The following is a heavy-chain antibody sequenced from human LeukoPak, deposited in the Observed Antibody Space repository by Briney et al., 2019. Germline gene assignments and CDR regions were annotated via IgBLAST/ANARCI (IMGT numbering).Heavy chain of an antibody. CDR2: IIPIFGTA. V-gene: IGHV1-69*05. CDR3: ARGAITRQYYYYMDV. Sequence: SVKVSCKASGGTFSSYAISWVRQAPGRGLEWMGGIIPIFGTANYAQKFQGRVTITTDESTSTAYMELSSLRSEDTAVYYCARGAITRQYYYYMDVWGKGTTVTVSS. CDR1: GGTFSSYA. J-gene: IGHJ6*03. D-gene: IGHD3-3*01.